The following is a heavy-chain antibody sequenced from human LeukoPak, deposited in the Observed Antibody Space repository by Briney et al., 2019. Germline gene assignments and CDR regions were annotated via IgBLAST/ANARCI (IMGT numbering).Heavy chain of an antibody. Sequence: PGGSLRLSCAASGFTFSDYYMSWLRQAPGKGLEWVSYISSSGSTIYYADSAKGRFTISRDNAKNSLYLQMNSLRAEDTAVYYCARGGVFGVVTHDYWGQGTLVTVSS. CDR2: ISSSGSTI. J-gene: IGHJ4*02. CDR3: ARGGVFGVVTHDY. V-gene: IGHV3-11*04. D-gene: IGHD3-3*01. CDR1: GFTFSDYY.